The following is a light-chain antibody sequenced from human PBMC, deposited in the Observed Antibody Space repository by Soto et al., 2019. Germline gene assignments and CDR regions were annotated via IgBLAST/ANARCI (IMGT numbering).Light chain of an antibody. V-gene: IGKV3-15*01. CDR3: QQYGNTPWT. CDR2: GAS. Sequence: EIVMTQSPATLSVSPGERVTLSCRASQSVSSNLAWYQQKPGQAPRLLIYGASTRATGIPARISGSGSGTDFTLTITRLEPEDFAVFYCQQYGNTPWTFGQGTKVDI. J-gene: IGKJ1*01. CDR1: QSVSSN.